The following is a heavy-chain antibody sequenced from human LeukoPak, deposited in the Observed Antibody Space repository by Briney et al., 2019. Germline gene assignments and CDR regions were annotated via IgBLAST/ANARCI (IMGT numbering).Heavy chain of an antibody. Sequence: ASVKVSCKASGYTFTSYDINWVRQATGQGLEWMGWMNPNSGNTGYAQKFQGRVTMTRNTSISTAYMELSSLRSEDTAVYYCATMLSYYYDSSGYPPDAFDIWGQGTMVTVSS. V-gene: IGHV1-8*01. CDR1: GYTFTSYD. J-gene: IGHJ3*02. D-gene: IGHD3-22*01. CDR3: ATMLSYYYDSSGYPPDAFDI. CDR2: MNPNSGNT.